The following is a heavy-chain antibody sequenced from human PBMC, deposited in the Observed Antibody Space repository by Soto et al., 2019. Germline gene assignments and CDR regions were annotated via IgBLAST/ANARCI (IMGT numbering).Heavy chain of an antibody. CDR2: ISSRGTTI. CDR3: VRQGFCSGASCNHYFYYYAMDV. CDR1: GFRSSSYA. V-gene: IGHV3-48*02. Sequence: DVQLVETGGGLVQPGGSLRLSCAVSGFRSSSYAMNWVRQAPGKGLEWVSFISSRGTTIYYADSVEGRFTISRDNAQNSLYLQMDSLRDEDTAVYYCVRQGFCSGASCNHYFYYYAMDVWGQGTTVIVSS. J-gene: IGHJ6*02. D-gene: IGHD2-15*01.